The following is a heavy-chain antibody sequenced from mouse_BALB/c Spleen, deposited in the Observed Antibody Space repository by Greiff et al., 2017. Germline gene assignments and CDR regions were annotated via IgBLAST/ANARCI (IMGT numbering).Heavy chain of an antibody. J-gene: IGHJ4*01. Sequence: EVKLEESGGDLVKPGGSLKLSCAASGFTFSSYGMSWVRQTPDKRLEWVATISSGGSYTYYPDSVKGRFTISRDNAKNTLYLQMSSLKSEDTAMYYCARHRGYGYDLNYAMDYWGQGTSVTVSS. D-gene: IGHD2-2*01. CDR3: ARHRGYGYDLNYAMDY. CDR1: GFTFSSYG. CDR2: ISSGGSYT. V-gene: IGHV5-6*02.